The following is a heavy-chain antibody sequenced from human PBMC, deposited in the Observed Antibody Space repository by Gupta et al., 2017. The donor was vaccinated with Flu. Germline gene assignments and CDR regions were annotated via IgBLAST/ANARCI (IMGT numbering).Heavy chain of an antibody. Sequence: QLLESGGGLVQPGRSLRLSCAASGFTFSHYYMHWVRQAPGKGLVWVSRIYSDGTSTSYADSVKCRFTISRDNAKNTLYLQMNSLRVEDTAVYYCARGGYYSYDAFVIWGQGTGVTGSA. CDR3: ARGGYYSYDAFVI. V-gene: IGHV3-74*01. D-gene: IGHD3-22*01. CDR2: IYSDGTST. J-gene: IGHJ3*02. CDR1: GFTFSHYY.